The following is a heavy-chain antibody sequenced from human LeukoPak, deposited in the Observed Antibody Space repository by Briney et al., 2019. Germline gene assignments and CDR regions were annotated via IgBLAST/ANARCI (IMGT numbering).Heavy chain of an antibody. CDR1: GFTFSSYS. CDR3: ASDDSYYYDCSGYYGEFDY. J-gene: IGHJ4*02. Sequence: GGSLRLSCAATGFTFSSYSMNWVRQAPGKGLEWVSYISSSSSTIYYADSVKGRFTISRDNAKNSLYLQMNSLRAEDTAVYYCASDDSYYYDCSGYYGEFDYWGQGTLVTVSS. V-gene: IGHV3-48*04. D-gene: IGHD3-22*01. CDR2: ISSSSSTI.